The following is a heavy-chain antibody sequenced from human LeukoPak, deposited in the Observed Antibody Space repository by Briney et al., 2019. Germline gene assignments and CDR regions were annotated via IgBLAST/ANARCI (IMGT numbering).Heavy chain of an antibody. V-gene: IGHV4-39*07. CDR2: INHSGST. J-gene: IGHJ4*02. Sequence: SETLSLTCTVSGGSISSGDYYWNWIRQSPGKGLEWIGEINHSGSTNYNPSLKSRVTISLDTSNNQFSLKLSSVTAADTAVYYCARRPTGIDYWGQGTLVTVSS. CDR1: GGSISSGDYY. D-gene: IGHD4-17*01. CDR3: ARRPTGIDY.